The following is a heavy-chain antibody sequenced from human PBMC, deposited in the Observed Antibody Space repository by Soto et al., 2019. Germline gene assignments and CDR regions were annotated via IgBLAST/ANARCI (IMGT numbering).Heavy chain of an antibody. J-gene: IGHJ4*02. CDR2: ISHDGDNE. D-gene: IGHD3-16*01. CDR1: GFTFSNYG. Sequence: QVQLVESGGGVVQPGRSLRLSCAASGFTFSNYGMHWVRQAPGKGLEWVAIISHDGDNEYYADSVRGRFTISRDNSKNTLYLQTSSLSTEDTAVYYCAKDGGPVXXXXPXXSAXHXDYWGQGTLVTVSS. V-gene: IGHV3-30*18. CDR3: AKDGGPVXXXXPXXSAXHXDY.